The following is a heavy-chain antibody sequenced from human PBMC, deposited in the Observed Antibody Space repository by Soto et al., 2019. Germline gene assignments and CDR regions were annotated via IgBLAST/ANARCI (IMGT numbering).Heavy chain of an antibody. J-gene: IGHJ5*02. CDR1: GGSISSRGYY. Sequence: QLQLQESGPGLVKPSETLSLTCTVSGGSISSRGYYWGWIRQPPGKGLEWIGTIYYSGSTYYNPSLTSRVTISVDTSTTPFSLKLSSVTAADTAVYYCATSNWFDPWGQGTLVTVSS. V-gene: IGHV4-39*01. CDR3: ATSNWFDP. CDR2: IYYSGST.